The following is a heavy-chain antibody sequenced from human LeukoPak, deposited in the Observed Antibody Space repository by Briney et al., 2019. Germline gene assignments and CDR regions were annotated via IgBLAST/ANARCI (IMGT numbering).Heavy chain of an antibody. D-gene: IGHD3-10*01. Sequence: GGSLRLSCAASGFTFSSYWMHWVRQAPGKGLVWVSRINSDGSSTSYADPVKGRFTISRDNAKNTLYLQMNSLGAEDTAVYYCAVFYGSGSYYNDAFDIWGQGTMVTVSS. J-gene: IGHJ3*02. V-gene: IGHV3-74*01. CDR3: AVFYGSGSYYNDAFDI. CDR2: INSDGSST. CDR1: GFTFSSYW.